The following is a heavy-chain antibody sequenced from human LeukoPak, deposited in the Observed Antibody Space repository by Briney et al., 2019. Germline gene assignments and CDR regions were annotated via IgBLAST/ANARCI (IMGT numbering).Heavy chain of an antibody. Sequence: GGSLRLSCAASGFTFNTYGMHWVRQAPGKGLEWMAVIWYDGSNKYYADSVKGRFTISRDDSKNTLYLQMNSLRAEDTAVYYCARAGYSSSWYNLLDYWGQGTLVTVSS. CDR3: ARAGYSSSWYNLLDY. V-gene: IGHV3-33*01. D-gene: IGHD6-13*01. J-gene: IGHJ4*02. CDR1: GFTFNTYG. CDR2: IWYDGSNK.